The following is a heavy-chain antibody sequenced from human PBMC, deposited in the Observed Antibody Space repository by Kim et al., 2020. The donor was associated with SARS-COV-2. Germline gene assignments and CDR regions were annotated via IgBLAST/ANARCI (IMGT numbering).Heavy chain of an antibody. J-gene: IGHJ4*02. CDR3: ARSAGYSSGNVVYYFDY. V-gene: IGHV4-38-2*02. Sequence: SETLSLTCTVSGYSISSGYYWGWIRQPPGKGLEWIGSIYHSGSTYYNPSLKSRVTISVDTSKNQFSLKLSSVTAADTAVYYCARSAGYSSGNVVYYFDYWGQGTLVTVSS. D-gene: IGHD6-19*01. CDR1: GYSISSGYY. CDR2: IYHSGST.